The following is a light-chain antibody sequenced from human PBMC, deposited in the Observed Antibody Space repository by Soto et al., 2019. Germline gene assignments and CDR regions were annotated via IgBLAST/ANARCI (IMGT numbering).Light chain of an antibody. CDR1: SSDVGGYNY. CDR2: DVT. J-gene: IGLJ1*01. V-gene: IGLV2-14*01. Sequence: QSALTQPASVSGSPGQSITISCIGTSSDVGGYNYVSWYQQHPGKAPRVVIYDVTIRPSGVSNRFSGSKSGNTASLTISGLQAEDEAEYYCSSYTTSTLYAFGTGTKLTVL. CDR3: SSYTTSTLYA.